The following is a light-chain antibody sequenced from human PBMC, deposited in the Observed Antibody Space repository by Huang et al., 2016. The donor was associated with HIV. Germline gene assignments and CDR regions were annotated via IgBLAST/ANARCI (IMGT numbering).Light chain of an antibody. V-gene: IGKV3D-15*01. CDR1: QRVSSN. J-gene: IGKJ5*01. Sequence: EMVMTQSPATLSVSPGERATLSCRASQRVSSNLAWYQQKPGQGPRLLIYGASTRATGIPARVSGSGSGTDFTLTITSPQSEDIAVYYCLQYSTWPPVTFGQGTRLEI. CDR2: GAS. CDR3: LQYSTWPPVT.